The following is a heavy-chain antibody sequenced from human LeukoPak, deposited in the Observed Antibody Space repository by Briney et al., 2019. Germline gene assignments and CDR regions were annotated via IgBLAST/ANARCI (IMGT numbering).Heavy chain of an antibody. V-gene: IGHV1-2*02. CDR3: ARGRTIVVVVAATLRSRNWFDP. CDR1: GYTFTGYY. D-gene: IGHD2-15*01. CDR2: INPNSGGT. J-gene: IGHJ5*02. Sequence: GASVKVSCKASGYTFTGYYMHWVRQAPGQGLEWMGWINPNSGGTNYAQKFQGRVTMTRDTSISTAYMELSGLRSDDTAVYYCARGRTIVVVVAATLRSRNWFDPWGQGTLVTVSS.